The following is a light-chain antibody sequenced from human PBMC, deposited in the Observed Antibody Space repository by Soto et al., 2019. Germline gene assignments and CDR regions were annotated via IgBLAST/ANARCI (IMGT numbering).Light chain of an antibody. J-gene: IGLJ3*02. Sequence: QPVLTQLPSASASLGASVKLTCTLSSGHSSYAIAWHQQQPEKGPRYLMKVNSDGSHTRGDGIPDRFSGSSSGAERYLTISSLQFEDEADYYCQTWGTGIGVFGGGTKLTVL. CDR3: QTWGTGIGV. CDR1: SGHSSYA. V-gene: IGLV4-69*01. CDR2: VNSDGSH.